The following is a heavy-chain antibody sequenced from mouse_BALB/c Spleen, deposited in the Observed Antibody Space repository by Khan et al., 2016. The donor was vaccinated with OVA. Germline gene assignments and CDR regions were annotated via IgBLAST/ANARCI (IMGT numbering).Heavy chain of an antibody. CDR1: GFTFSTFA. Sequence: DVQLVESGGGLVKPGGSLKLSCAVSGFTFSTFAMSWVRQTPEKRLEWVATISSDGDYTFYPDIVTGRFTISRDNAKNTLYLQMSSLRSEDTAMYYWARSPYGNFAYWGQGTLVTVSA. CDR2: ISSDGDYT. D-gene: IGHD2-1*01. V-gene: IGHV5-9-3*01. J-gene: IGHJ3*01. CDR3: ARSPYGNFAY.